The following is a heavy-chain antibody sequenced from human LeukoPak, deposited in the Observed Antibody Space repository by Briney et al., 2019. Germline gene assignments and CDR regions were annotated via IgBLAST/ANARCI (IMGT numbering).Heavy chain of an antibody. CDR3: AHSSTMVRGVIRNAFDI. CDR2: IYLDDDK. V-gene: IGHV2-5*02. D-gene: IGHD3-10*01. J-gene: IGHJ3*02. CDR1: GFSLSTSGVG. Sequence: SGPTLVNPTQTLTLTCTFSGFSLSTSGVGVGWIRQPPGKALEWLALIYLDDDKRYSPSLKSRLTITKDTSKNQVVLTMTNMDPVDTATYYCAHSSTMVRGVIRNAFDIWGQGTMVTVSS.